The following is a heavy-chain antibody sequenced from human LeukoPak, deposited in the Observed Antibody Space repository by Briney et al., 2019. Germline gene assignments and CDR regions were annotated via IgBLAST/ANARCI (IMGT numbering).Heavy chain of an antibody. Sequence: GRSLRLSCAASGFTFDGYAMHWVRQAPGKGLEWVSGISWNSGSIGYADSVRGRVTISRDNAKTSLYLQMNSLRAEDTALYYCATDGVEELYRSSWPDYWGQGTLVPVSS. D-gene: IGHD6-13*01. J-gene: IGHJ4*02. V-gene: IGHV3-9*01. CDR3: ATDGVEELYRSSWPDY. CDR2: ISWNSGSI. CDR1: GFTFDGYA.